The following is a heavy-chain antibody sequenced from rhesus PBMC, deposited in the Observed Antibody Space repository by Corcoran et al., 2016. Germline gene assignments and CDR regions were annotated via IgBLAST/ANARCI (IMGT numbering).Heavy chain of an antibody. CDR1: GGSISGNY. Sequence: QVQLQESGPGLVKPSETLSLTCPVSGGSISGNYWHWIPQPPGKGLEWIGNIYGSGSTTNYNPSLKSRVTLSVDTSKNQLSLKLSSVTAADTAVYYCARHISSWSLYWGQGVLVTVSS. CDR2: IYGSGSTT. V-gene: IGHV4S11*01. CDR3: ARHISSWSLY. J-gene: IGHJ4*01. D-gene: IGHD6-13*01.